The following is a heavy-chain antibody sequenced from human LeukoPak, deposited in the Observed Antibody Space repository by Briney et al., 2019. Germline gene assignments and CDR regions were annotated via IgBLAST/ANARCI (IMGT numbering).Heavy chain of an antibody. CDR3: ARDDCSSISCYHNWFDP. J-gene: IGHJ5*02. CDR2: INHSGST. CDR1: GGSFSGYY. V-gene: IGHV4-34*01. Sequence: SETLSLTCAVYGGSFSGYYWSWIRQPPGKGLVWIEEINHSGSTDYNPALKSRVTISVDTSKNQSSLKLSSVTAADTAVYYCARDDCSSISCYHNWFDPWGQGTLVTVSS. D-gene: IGHD2-2*01.